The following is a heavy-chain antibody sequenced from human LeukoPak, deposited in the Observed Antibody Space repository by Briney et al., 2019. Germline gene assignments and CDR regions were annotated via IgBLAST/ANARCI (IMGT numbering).Heavy chain of an antibody. V-gene: IGHV1-69*13. CDR1: GGTFSSYA. CDR3: ARAPYYYDSSGYYYFDY. CDR2: IISIFGTA. D-gene: IGHD3-22*01. Sequence: ASVKVSCKASGGTFSSYAISWVRQAPGQGLEWMGGIISIFGTANYAQKFQGRVTITADESTSTAYMELSSLRSEDTAVYYCARAPYYYDSSGYYYFDYWGQGTLVTVSS. J-gene: IGHJ4*02.